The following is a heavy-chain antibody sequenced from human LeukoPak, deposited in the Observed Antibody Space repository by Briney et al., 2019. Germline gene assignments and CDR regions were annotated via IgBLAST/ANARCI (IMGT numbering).Heavy chain of an antibody. Sequence: SETLSLTCTVSGGSISSSSYYWGWIRQPPGKGLEWIGSIYYSGSTYYNPPLKSRVTISVDTSKNQFSLKLSSVTAADTAVYYCARHKVVAPYYYYYYMDVWGKGTTVTISS. CDR1: GGSISSSSYY. J-gene: IGHJ6*03. CDR2: IYYSGST. V-gene: IGHV4-39*01. CDR3: ARHKVVAPYYYYYYMDV. D-gene: IGHD2-15*01.